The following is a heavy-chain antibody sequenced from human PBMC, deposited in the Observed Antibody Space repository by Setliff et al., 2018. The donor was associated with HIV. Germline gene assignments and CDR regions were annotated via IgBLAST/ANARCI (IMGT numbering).Heavy chain of an antibody. J-gene: IGHJ4*02. CDR1: GGSISGHY. CDR2: IHYSGSN. Sequence: SETLSLTCSVSGGSISGHYWSWIRQSPGKGLQWIGTIHYSGSNVYSPSFKSRVSMSIDTSNDQFSLKLRSVTAADTAVYYCASRDTSRYFDDYWGQGTLVTVSS. D-gene: IGHD3-22*01. V-gene: IGHV4-59*11. CDR3: ASRDTSRYFDDY.